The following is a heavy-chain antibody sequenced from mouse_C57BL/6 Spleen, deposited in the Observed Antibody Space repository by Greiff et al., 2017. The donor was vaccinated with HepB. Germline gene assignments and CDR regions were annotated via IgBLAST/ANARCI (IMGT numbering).Heavy chain of an antibody. J-gene: IGHJ4*01. CDR2: IDPEDGET. Sequence: EVQLQESGAELVKPGDSVKLSCTASGFNIKDYYMHWVKQRTEQGLEWIGRIDPEDGETKYAPNFQGKATITADTSSNTAYLQLSSLTSEDTAVYYCAKRNYYAMDYWGQGTSVTVSS. V-gene: IGHV14-2*01. CDR1: GFNIKDYY. CDR3: AKRNYYAMDY.